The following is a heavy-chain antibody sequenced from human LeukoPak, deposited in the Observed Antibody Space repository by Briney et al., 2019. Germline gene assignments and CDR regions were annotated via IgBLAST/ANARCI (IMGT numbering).Heavy chain of an antibody. CDR1: RFTFIDYW. J-gene: IGHJ3*01. V-gene: IGHV3-74*01. Sequence: GGSLRLSCAASRFTFIDYWMHWVRQAPGKGLVWVSRINSDASRPSYADSVKGRFTISIDNAKNTLYLQMNSLRVEDTALYYCARETREAGSGDHQTDSFDVWGQGTMVSVSS. CDR3: ARETREAGSGDHQTDSFDV. D-gene: IGHD2-15*01. CDR2: INSDASRP.